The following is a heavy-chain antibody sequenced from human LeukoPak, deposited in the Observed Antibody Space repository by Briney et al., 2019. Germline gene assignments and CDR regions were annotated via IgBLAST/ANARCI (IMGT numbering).Heavy chain of an antibody. CDR1: GFTFSDYY. V-gene: IGHV3-11*06. Sequence: GGSLRLSCAASGFTFSDYYMSWIRQAPGKGLECISYISSSSNYTSYADSVKGRFTISRDNAKNSLYLQMNSLRAEDTAVYYCARDRYCSGGTCYSAAWFDPWGQGTLVTVSS. CDR3: ARDRYCSGGTCYSAAWFDP. D-gene: IGHD2-15*01. CDR2: ISSSSNYT. J-gene: IGHJ5*02.